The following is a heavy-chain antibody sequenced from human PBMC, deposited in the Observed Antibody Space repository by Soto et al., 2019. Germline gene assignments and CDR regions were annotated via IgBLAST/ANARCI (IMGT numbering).Heavy chain of an antibody. V-gene: IGHV3-48*03. Sequence: QLVESGGGLVQPGGSLRLSCAASEFTFNTYDMNWVLQAPGKGLEWISYINSGGKTIYYADSVDGRFTVSRDNAKRSLYLQMNNLRTDDTAVYFCARTAVQSSGWYDCGHGTLVNVSA. J-gene: IGHJ4*01. CDR2: INSGGKTI. CDR3: ARTAVQSSGWYD. D-gene: IGHD6-13*01. CDR1: EFTFNTYD.